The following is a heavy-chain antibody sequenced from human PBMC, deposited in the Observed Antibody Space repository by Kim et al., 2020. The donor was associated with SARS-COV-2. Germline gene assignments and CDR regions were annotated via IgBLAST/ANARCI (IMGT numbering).Heavy chain of an antibody. V-gene: IGHV3-30-3*01. Sequence: NNEYYSDSMNARFTLSRDTSENTLYLQMNSLIPEETATYFCASEPDALDIWGQGKMVTVSS. J-gene: IGHJ3*02. CDR3: ASEPDALDI. CDR2: NNE.